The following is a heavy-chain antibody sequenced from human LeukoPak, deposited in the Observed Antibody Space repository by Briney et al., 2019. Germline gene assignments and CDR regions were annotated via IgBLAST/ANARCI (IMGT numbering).Heavy chain of an antibody. J-gene: IGHJ4*02. CDR3: ANGHCSGGSCYFRY. Sequence: PGGSLRLSCAASGFTFSSYSMNWVRQAPGKGLEWVSSISSSSSYIYYADSVKGRFTISRDNAKNSLYLQMNSLRAEDTAVYYCANGHCSGGSCYFRYWDQGTLVTVSS. CDR2: ISSSSSYI. V-gene: IGHV3-21*01. D-gene: IGHD2-15*01. CDR1: GFTFSSYS.